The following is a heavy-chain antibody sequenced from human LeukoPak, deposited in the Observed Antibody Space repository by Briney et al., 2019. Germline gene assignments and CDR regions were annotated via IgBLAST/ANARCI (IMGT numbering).Heavy chain of an antibody. CDR2: VCYNGST. Sequence: SETLSLTCTVSGDSISSYCWAWIRQPPGKGLEWIGYVCYNGSTNYTPSLRNRVAISIATSKNQFSLTLSSATAADTAVYYCPREGETSSSGYWGQGTLVTVSS. V-gene: IGHV4-59*01. CDR1: GDSISSYC. CDR3: PREGETSSSGY. J-gene: IGHJ4*02. D-gene: IGHD6-6*01.